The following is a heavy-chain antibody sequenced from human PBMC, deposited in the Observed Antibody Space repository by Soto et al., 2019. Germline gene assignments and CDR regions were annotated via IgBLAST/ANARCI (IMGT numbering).Heavy chain of an antibody. CDR1: SRSISSTTYY. D-gene: IGHD3-16*02. CDR3: ARQGLRYYHYGMDG. CDR2: IHYSWNT. Sequence: PSETVSLTCAHYSRSISSTTYYSAAIRQPPRKGLEWIGTIHYSWNTIYNPSLKSRAPICIDRSRKQFSLKLNSVTAGYTAVYYCARQGLRYYHYGMDGWGRGTPVTVSS. V-gene: IGHV4-39*01. J-gene: IGHJ6*01.